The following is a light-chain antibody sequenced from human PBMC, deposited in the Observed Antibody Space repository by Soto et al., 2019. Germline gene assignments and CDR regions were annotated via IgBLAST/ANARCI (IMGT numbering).Light chain of an antibody. V-gene: IGKV3-15*01. CDR2: DAS. J-gene: IGKJ4*01. CDR3: QHSNTWPLS. CDR1: QTLGSN. Sequence: ELVMTQSPATLSVSPGERATLSCRASQTLGSNVAWYQQKPGQAPRLLIYDASTTASGAPARFSGSGSGTEFTLTITSLQSEDCALYYCQHSNTWPLSFGGGTKVEI.